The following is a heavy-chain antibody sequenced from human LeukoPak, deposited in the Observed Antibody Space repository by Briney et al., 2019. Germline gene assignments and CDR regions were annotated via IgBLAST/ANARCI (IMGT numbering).Heavy chain of an antibody. D-gene: IGHD2-21*02. Sequence: PSETLSLTCTVSGGSISSYYWSWIRQPPGKGLEWIGYIYYSGSTNYNPSLKSRVTISVDTSKNQFSLKLSSVTAADTAVYYCARVGIGPATAPDYWGQGTLVTVSS. CDR2: IYYSGST. CDR3: ARVGIGPATAPDY. CDR1: GGSISSYY. V-gene: IGHV4-59*08. J-gene: IGHJ4*02.